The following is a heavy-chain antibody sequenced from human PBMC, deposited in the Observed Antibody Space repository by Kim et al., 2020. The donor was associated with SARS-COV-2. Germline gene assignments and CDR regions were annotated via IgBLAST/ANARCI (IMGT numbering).Heavy chain of an antibody. V-gene: IGHV3-30*10. J-gene: IGHJ5*02. D-gene: IGHD3-10*01. Sequence: HYTDSVKGRFTISRTRSKNTLSLEMNSLRVEDTAVYYCSTDSEGSGSKLDLWGQGTLVTVSS. CDR3: STDSEGSGSKLDL.